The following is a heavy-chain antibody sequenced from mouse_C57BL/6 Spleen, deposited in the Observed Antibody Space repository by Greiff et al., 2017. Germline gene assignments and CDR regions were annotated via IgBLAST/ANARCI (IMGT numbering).Heavy chain of an antibody. CDR3: ARSDYDGDY. J-gene: IGHJ2*01. CDR2: IDPSDSYT. V-gene: IGHV1-69*01. D-gene: IGHD2-4*01. CDR1: GYTFTSYW. Sequence: QVQLQQPGAELVMPGASVKLSCKASGYTFTSYWMHWVKQRPGQGLEWIGEIDPSDSYTNYNQKFKGKSTLTVDKSSSTAYMQLSSLTSEDSAVYYCARSDYDGDYWGQGTTLTVSS.